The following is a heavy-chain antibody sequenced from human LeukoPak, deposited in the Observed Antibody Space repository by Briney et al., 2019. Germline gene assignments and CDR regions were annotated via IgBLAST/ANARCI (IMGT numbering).Heavy chain of an antibody. Sequence: SETLSLTCTVSGGSISSSSYYWGWIRQPPGKGLEWIGSIYYSGSTYYNPSLKSRVTISVDTSKNQFSLKLSSVTAADTAVYYCARASSITTGGVGSFDYWGQGTLVTVSS. CDR1: GGSISSSSYY. D-gene: IGHD6-13*01. CDR2: IYYSGST. V-gene: IGHV4-39*01. J-gene: IGHJ4*02. CDR3: ARASSITTGGVGSFDY.